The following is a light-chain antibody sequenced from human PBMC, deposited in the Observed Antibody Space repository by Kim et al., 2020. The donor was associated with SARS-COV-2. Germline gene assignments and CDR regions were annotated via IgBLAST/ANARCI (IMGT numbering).Light chain of an antibody. CDR1: SSDVGGYNY. CDR3: CSYAGNYLYV. J-gene: IGLJ1*01. Sequence: GQSVTISCTGTSSDVGGYNYVSWYQQHPGKAPKFMIYDVSKRPSGVPDRFSGSKSGNTASLTISGLQAEDEADYYCCSYAGNYLYVFGTGTQLTVL. V-gene: IGLV2-11*01. CDR2: DVS.